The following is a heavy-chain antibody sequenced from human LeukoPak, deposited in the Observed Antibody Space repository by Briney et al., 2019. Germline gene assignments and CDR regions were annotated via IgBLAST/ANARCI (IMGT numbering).Heavy chain of an antibody. V-gene: IGHV3-30*03. CDR2: ISYDGSNK. CDR3: ARGGGLDV. D-gene: IGHD3-16*01. J-gene: IGHJ6*02. CDR1: GFTFSSYG. Sequence: GGSLRLSCAASGFTFSSYGMHWVRQAPGKGLEWVAVISYDGSNKYYADSVKGRFTISRDNSKNTLYLQMNSLRAEDTAVYFCARGGGLDVWGQGATVTVSS.